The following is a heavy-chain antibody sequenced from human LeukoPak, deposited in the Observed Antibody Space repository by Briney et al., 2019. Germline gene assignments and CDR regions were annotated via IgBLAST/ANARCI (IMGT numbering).Heavy chain of an antibody. CDR2: ISGSGGST. D-gene: IGHD3-10*01. CDR1: GFTFSSYA. Sequence: PGGSLRLSCAASGFTFSSYAMSWVRQAPGKGLEWVSAISGSGGSTYYADSVKGRFTISRDNSKNTLYLQMNSLRAEDTAVYYCAKDLPNYGSGNSDFDYWGQGTLVTVPS. J-gene: IGHJ4*02. CDR3: AKDLPNYGSGNSDFDY. V-gene: IGHV3-23*01.